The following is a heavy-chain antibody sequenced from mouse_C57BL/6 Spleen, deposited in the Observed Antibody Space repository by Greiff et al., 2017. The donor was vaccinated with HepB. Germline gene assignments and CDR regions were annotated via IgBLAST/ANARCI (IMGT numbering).Heavy chain of an antibody. CDR1: GYTFTSYW. Sequence: VQLQQPGAELVKPGASVKMSCKASGYTFTSYWITWVKQRPGQGLEWIGDIYPGSGSTNYNEKFKSKATLTVDTSSSTAYMQLSSLTSEDSAVYYCARQDYGSFYYFDYWGQGTTLTVSS. CDR3: ARQDYGSFYYFDY. CDR2: IYPGSGST. D-gene: IGHD1-1*01. V-gene: IGHV1-55*01. J-gene: IGHJ2*01.